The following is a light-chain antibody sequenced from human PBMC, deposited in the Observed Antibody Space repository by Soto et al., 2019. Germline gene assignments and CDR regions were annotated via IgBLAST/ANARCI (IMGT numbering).Light chain of an antibody. CDR3: QQFKYWPPT. J-gene: IGKJ1*01. CDR1: QSVTNA. CDR2: DAS. Sequence: EKVMTRSPATLSLSPGEGATLSCRASQSVTNAVAWYQQKPGQVPRLLISDASTRATGIPARFSGSGSGTELTLTIISLQSEDFAVYYCQQFKYWPPTFGHGTKV. V-gene: IGKV3-15*01.